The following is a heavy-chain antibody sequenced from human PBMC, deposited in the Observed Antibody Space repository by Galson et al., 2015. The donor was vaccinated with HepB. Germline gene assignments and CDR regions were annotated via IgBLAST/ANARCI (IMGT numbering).Heavy chain of an antibody. Sequence: SLRLSCAASGFTFSSYAMSWVRQAPGKGLEWVSAISGSGGSTYYADSVKGRFTISRDNSKNTLYLQMNSLRAEDTAVYYCAKDFVYYDSSGPGHYWGQGTLVTVSS. V-gene: IGHV3-23*01. CDR3: AKDFVYYDSSGPGHY. J-gene: IGHJ4*02. CDR2: ISGSGGST. CDR1: GFTFSSYA. D-gene: IGHD3-22*01.